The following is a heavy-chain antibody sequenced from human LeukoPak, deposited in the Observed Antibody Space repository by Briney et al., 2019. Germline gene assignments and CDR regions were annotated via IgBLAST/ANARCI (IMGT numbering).Heavy chain of an antibody. Sequence: GGSLRLSCVASGFTLSDHWMYWVRQGPSRGLAHVSRVESDASRTTYADSVKGRFTISRDDAKNTMYLQMNSLRVEDTALYFCGRVFCSTNSCYDYFDYYMDVWGRGTTVTVSS. CDR2: VESDASRT. CDR1: GFTLSDHW. J-gene: IGHJ6*03. CDR3: GRVFCSTNSCYDYFDYYMDV. V-gene: IGHV3-74*03. D-gene: IGHD2-2*01.